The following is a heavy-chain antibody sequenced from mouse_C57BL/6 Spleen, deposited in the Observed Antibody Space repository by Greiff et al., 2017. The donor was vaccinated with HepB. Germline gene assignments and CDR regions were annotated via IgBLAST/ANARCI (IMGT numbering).Heavy chain of an antibody. CDR1: GYSITSGYY. V-gene: IGHV3-6*01. D-gene: IGHD1-1*01. Sequence: EVKLMESGPGLVKPSQSLSLTCSVTGYSITSGYYWNWIRQFPGNKLEWMGYISYDGSNNYNPSLKNRISITRDTAKNQFFLKLNSVTTEDTATYYCAREGLYGSSSPWFAYWGQVTLVTVSA. J-gene: IGHJ3*01. CDR2: ISYDGSN. CDR3: AREGLYGSSSPWFAY.